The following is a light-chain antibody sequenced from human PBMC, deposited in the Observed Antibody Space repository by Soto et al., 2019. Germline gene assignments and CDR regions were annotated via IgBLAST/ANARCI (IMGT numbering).Light chain of an antibody. Sequence: DFVMTQAPDSLAVSLGERATINCKSSQRVLYNSNNKNHLGWFQQKPGHPPKLLIYGASFRPSGVPDRFSGSGSWTDFTLTLSSLQDEDVAVYSCQQYYSIPFTFGQGNKLEI. V-gene: IGKV4-1*01. J-gene: IGKJ2*01. CDR3: QQYYSIPFT. CDR2: GAS. CDR1: QRVLYNSNNKNH.